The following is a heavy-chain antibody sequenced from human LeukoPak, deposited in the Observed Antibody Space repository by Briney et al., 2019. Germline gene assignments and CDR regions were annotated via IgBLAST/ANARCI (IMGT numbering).Heavy chain of an antibody. Sequence: SETLSLTCAVYGGSFSGYYWSWIRQPPGKGLEWIGEINHSGSTNYNPSLKSRVTISVDTSKNQFSLKLSSVTAADTAVYYCASALYYYDSSGYLPEYYFDYWGQGTLVTVSS. V-gene: IGHV4-34*01. CDR2: INHSGST. CDR1: GGSFSGYY. CDR3: ASALYYYDSSGYLPEYYFDY. D-gene: IGHD3-22*01. J-gene: IGHJ4*02.